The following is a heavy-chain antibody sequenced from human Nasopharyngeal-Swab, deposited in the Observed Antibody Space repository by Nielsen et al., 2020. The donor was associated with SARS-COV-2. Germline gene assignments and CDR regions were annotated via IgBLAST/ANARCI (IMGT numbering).Heavy chain of an antibody. J-gene: IGHJ4*02. V-gene: IGHV1-3*01. CDR2: INAGNGNT. CDR1: GYTFTSYA. Sequence: ASVKVSCKASGYTFTSYAMHWVRQAPGQRLEWTGWINAGNGNTKYSQKFQGRVTITRDTSESTAYMELSSLRSEDTAVYYCARDLRVTVTTSLFDYWGQGTLVTVSS. CDR3: ARDLRVTVTTSLFDY. D-gene: IGHD4-17*01.